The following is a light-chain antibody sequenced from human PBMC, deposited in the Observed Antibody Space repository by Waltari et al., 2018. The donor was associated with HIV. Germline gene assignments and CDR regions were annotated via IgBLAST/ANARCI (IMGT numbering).Light chain of an antibody. V-gene: IGLV1-44*01. CDR1: SSATGSHL. J-gene: IGLJ2*01. CDR2: TNN. CDR3: AAWDDSLNGDVV. Sequence: QSVLTQPPSASGTPGQRVTIPCYGSSSATGSHLVNWYQQLPGTAPRLLIYTNNQRPSGVPDRFSGSKSGTSASLVISGLQSEDEADYFCAAWDDSLNGDVVFGGGTKLTVL.